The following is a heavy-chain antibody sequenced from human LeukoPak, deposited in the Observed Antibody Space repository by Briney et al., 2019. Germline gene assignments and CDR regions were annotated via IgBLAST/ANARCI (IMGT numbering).Heavy chain of an antibody. CDR3: ARMTTGHDF. Sequence: SETLSPTCAVSGTSFSSYYWSWVRQPPGKGLEWIGEVNHSGYTNDNPSHKSRVTISVDTSKNQFSLRLRSVTAADTGVYFCARMTTGHDFWGQGTLVTVSS. CDR1: GTSFSSYY. J-gene: IGHJ4*02. CDR2: VNHSGYT. D-gene: IGHD4-17*01. V-gene: IGHV4-34*01.